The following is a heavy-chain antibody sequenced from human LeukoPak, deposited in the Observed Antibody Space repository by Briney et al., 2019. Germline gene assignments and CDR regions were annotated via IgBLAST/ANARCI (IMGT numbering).Heavy chain of an antibody. CDR3: ATEPLDDFWSGYYYFDY. CDR2: IIPIFGTA. CDR1: GGTFSNYA. D-gene: IGHD3-3*01. Sequence: SVKVSCKASGGTFSNYAISWVRQAPGQGLEWMGGIIPIFGTANYAQKFQGRVTITTDESTSTAYTELSSLRSEDTAVYYCATEPLDDFWSGYYYFDYWGQGTLVTVSS. V-gene: IGHV1-69*05. J-gene: IGHJ4*02.